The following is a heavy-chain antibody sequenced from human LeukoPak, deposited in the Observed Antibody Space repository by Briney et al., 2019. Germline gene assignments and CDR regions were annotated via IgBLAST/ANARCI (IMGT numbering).Heavy chain of an antibody. V-gene: IGHV1-46*01. D-gene: IGHD3-22*01. Sequence: ASVKVSCKASGYTFTSYYMHWVRQAPGQGLEWMGIINPSGGSTSYAQKSQGRVTMTRDTSTSTVYMELSSLRSEDTAVYYCARDLSSVEKDSSYYYDSSGDYFDYWGQGTLVTVSS. CDR3: ARDLSSVEKDSSYYYDSSGDYFDY. CDR1: GYTFTSYY. CDR2: INPSGGST. J-gene: IGHJ4*02.